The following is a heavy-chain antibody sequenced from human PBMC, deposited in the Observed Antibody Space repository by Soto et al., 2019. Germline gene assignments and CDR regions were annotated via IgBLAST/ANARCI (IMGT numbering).Heavy chain of an antibody. V-gene: IGHV2-5*02. CDR2: IYWDDDK. J-gene: IGHJ4*02. CDR3: AHRVLRTVFGLVTTTAIYFDF. CDR1: GFSLTTSGVG. D-gene: IGHD3-3*01. Sequence: QITLNESGPTVVRPTETLTLTCRFSGFSLTTSGVGVGWIRQSPGKAPEWLALIYWDDDKRYSASLKSRLTITKDTSKNQVVLTLSDFDPTDTATYYCAHRVLRTVFGLVTTTAIYFDFWGQGTPVAVSS.